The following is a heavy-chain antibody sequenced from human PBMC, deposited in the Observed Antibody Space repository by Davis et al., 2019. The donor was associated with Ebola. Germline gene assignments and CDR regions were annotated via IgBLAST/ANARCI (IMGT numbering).Heavy chain of an antibody. Sequence: PGGSLRLSCAASGFTFGNYWMHWVRQAPGKGLAWVSRINPDGGRADYADSVKGRFAISRDNAQNTVYLQMNSLRDEDTAIYYCAGVRDGSDSWSDPWGQGTPVTVSS. D-gene: IGHD1-26*01. CDR1: GFTFGNYW. J-gene: IGHJ5*02. V-gene: IGHV3-74*01. CDR2: INPDGGRA. CDR3: AGVRDGSDSWSDP.